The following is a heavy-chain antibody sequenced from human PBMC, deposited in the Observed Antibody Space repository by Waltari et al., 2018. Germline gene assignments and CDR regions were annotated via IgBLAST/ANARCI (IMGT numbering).Heavy chain of an antibody. CDR2: ISSSSSAK. D-gene: IGHD4-17*01. CDR1: GFTFRAYA. CDR3: ARVPTVVLSLAVYFDY. J-gene: IGHJ4*02. V-gene: IGHV3-48*01. Sequence: EVQLMESGGALVQPGGSLRLSCIASGFTFRAYAMHWVRQAPAKGLEWVAYISSSSSAKYYADAVKGRFTISRDNANNSLYLQMNRLRAEDTAIYYCARVPTVVLSLAVYFDYWGQGSLVTVSS.